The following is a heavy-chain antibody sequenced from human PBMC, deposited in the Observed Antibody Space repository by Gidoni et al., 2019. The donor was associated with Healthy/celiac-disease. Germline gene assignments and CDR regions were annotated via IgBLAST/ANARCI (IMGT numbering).Heavy chain of an antibody. V-gene: IGHV4-38-2*02. D-gene: IGHD3-3*01. CDR3: ASQNPGLGVVIGRHDAFDI. CDR1: GYSISSGYY. Sequence: QVQLQESGPGLVKPSETLSLTCTVSGYSISSGYYWGWIRQPPGKWLEWIGSIYHSGSTYYNPTLKSRVTISVDTSKNKCSLKLSSVTDGDTAVYYCASQNPGLGVVIGRHDAFDIWGQGTNGHRLF. CDR2: IYHSGST. J-gene: IGHJ3*02.